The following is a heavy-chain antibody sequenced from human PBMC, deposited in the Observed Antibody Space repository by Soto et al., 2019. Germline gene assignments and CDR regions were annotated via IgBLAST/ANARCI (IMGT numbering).Heavy chain of an antibody. J-gene: IGHJ4*02. CDR3: ARHLYDYVWGSYRH. D-gene: IGHD3-16*02. CDR2: IIPVFGTP. V-gene: IGHV1-69*01. CDR1: GYIFKNYA. Sequence: QVQLVQSGAEVKETGPSVKVSCKSSGYIFKNYAVTWLRQAPGQGLEWMGGIIPVFGTPDYSQKFRGRVTITADESTSTVYMELRSLTSEDTAVYYCARHLYDYVWGSYRHWGQGTLVTVSS.